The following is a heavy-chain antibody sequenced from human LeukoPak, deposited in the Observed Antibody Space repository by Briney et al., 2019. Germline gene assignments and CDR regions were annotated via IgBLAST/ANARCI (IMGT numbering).Heavy chain of an antibody. D-gene: IGHD2-2*01. CDR1: GYTFNSYG. CDR3: AGDRYCSTTSCGKLGWFDP. CDR2: ISAYNGNT. J-gene: IGHJ5*02. Sequence: GASVKVSCKASGYTFNSYGISWVRQAPGQGLEWMGWISAYNGNTNFAQKFQGRVTLTTDTFTSTAYMELRSLRSDDTAVYYCAGDRYCSTTSCGKLGWFDPWGQGSLVTVSS. V-gene: IGHV1-18*01.